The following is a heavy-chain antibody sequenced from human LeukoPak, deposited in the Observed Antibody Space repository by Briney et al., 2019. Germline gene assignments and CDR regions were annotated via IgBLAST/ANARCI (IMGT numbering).Heavy chain of an antibody. Sequence: SETLSLTCTVSGGSISSYYWSWIRQPAVKGLEWIGRIYTSGSTNYNPSLKSRVTMSVDTSKNQFSLKLTSVTAADTAVYYCARIGENYYEYYFDYWGQGTLVTVSS. J-gene: IGHJ4*02. V-gene: IGHV4-4*07. CDR1: GGSISSYY. CDR3: ARIGENYYEYYFDY. CDR2: IYTSGST. D-gene: IGHD1-26*01.